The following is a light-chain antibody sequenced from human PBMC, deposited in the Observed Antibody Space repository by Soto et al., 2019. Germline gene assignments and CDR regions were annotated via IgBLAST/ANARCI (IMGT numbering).Light chain of an antibody. J-gene: IGKJ1*01. CDR1: QTISSW. Sequence: QMTQSHCTLSGSVGCRVTITCLASQTISSWLAWYQQKPGKAPKLLIYAASTLQSGVPSRFSGSGSGTDFTLTISCLQSEDFATYYCQQYYSYTRTFGQGTKVDI. V-gene: IGKV1-5*01. CDR2: AAS. CDR3: QQYYSYTRT.